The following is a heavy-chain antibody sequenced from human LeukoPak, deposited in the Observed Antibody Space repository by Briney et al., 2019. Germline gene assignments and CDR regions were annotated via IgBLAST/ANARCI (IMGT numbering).Heavy chain of an antibody. CDR2: IYYSGST. CDR1: GGSISSHY. CDR3: ARGLGRQQPLDWFDP. Sequence: SETLSLTCTVSGGSISSHYCSWIRQPPGKGLEWIGYIYYSGSTNYNPSLKSRVTISVDTSKNQFSLKLSSVTAADTAVYYCARGLGRQQPLDWFDPWGQGTLVTVSS. J-gene: IGHJ5*02. D-gene: IGHD6-13*01. V-gene: IGHV4-59*11.